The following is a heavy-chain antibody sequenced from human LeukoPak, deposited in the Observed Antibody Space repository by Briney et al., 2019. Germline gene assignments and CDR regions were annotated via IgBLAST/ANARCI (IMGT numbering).Heavy chain of an antibody. J-gene: IGHJ4*02. CDR3: AKSGYNRFDY. D-gene: IGHD5-24*01. CDR2: ISSSSSYI. V-gene: IGHV3-21*01. Sequence: GGSLRLSCAASGFTFISYSMNWVRQAPGKGLEWVSSISSSSSYIYYTDSVKGRFTISRDNAKNSLYLQMNSLRAEDTAVYYCAKSGYNRFDYWGQGTLVTVSS. CDR1: GFTFISYS.